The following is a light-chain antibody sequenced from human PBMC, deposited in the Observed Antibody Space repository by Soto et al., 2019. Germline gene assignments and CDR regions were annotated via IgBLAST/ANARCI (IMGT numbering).Light chain of an antibody. CDR1: QGISNY. CDR2: AAS. CDR3: QKYNSAPPLT. Sequence: DIQMTQSPSSLSASVGDRVTITCRASQGISNYLAWYQQKPGKVPKLLIYAASTLQSGVPSRFSGSGSGTDFTLTISSLQPEDVTTYYCQKYNSAPPLTFGGGTKVEIK. V-gene: IGKV1-27*01. J-gene: IGKJ4*01.